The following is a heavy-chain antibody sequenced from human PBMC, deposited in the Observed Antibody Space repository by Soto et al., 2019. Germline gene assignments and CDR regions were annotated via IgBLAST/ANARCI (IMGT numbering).Heavy chain of an antibody. CDR2: IYYSGST. Sequence: SETLSLTXTVSGGSISSGDYYWSWIRPPPGKGLEWIGYIYYSGSTYYNPSLKSRVTISVDTSKNQFSLKLSSVTAADTAVYYCARDTMVRGVIRYYYGMDVWGQGTTVTVSS. CDR1: GGSISSGDYY. V-gene: IGHV4-30-4*01. J-gene: IGHJ6*02. D-gene: IGHD3-10*01. CDR3: ARDTMVRGVIRYYYGMDV.